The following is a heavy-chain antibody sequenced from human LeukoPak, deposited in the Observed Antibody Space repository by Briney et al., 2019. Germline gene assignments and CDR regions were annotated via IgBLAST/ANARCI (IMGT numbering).Heavy chain of an antibody. D-gene: IGHD3-22*01. J-gene: IGHJ4*02. V-gene: IGHV4-4*07. CDR1: GGSISSYY. Sequence: SETLSLTCTVSGGSISSYYWSWIRQPAGKGLKWIGRIYTSGSTNYNPSLKSRVTMSVDTSKNQFSLKLSSVTAADTAVYYCAREHYYDSSGYYFFDYWGQGTLVTVSS. CDR2: IYTSGST. CDR3: AREHYYDSSGYYFFDY.